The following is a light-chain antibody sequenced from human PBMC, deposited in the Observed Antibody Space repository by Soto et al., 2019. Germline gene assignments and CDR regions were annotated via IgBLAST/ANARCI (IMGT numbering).Light chain of an antibody. CDR2: GAS. Sequence: EIVMTQSPVTLSVFPWERATLSCRASQSVGATVAWYHQRPGQAPRLLISGASTRATGVPARVSASGSGTAFTLTSTCLQSDDFGVYYCQQSADWPTPFGQRTKVDI. CDR3: QQSADWPTP. CDR1: QSVGAT. V-gene: IGKV3-15*01. J-gene: IGKJ1*01.